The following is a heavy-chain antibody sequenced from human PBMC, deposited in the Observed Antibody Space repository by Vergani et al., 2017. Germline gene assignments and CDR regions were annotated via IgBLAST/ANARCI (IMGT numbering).Heavy chain of an antibody. Sequence: QVQLHESGPGLVKPSETLSLICSVSGVSMQSGSFYWTWLRQTAERRLEWIGSVYPSGTTNYTPSLNGRVTIFVETSKNILSLRLNSVTAADTAVYYCARVETRTDWFDPWGQGTLVTVSS. CDR1: GVSMQSGSFY. CDR3: ARVETRTDWFDP. D-gene: IGHD5-24*01. J-gene: IGHJ5*02. CDR2: VYPSGTT. V-gene: IGHV4-61*02.